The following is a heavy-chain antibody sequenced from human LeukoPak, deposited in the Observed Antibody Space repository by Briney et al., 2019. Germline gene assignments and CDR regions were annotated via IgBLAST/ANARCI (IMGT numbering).Heavy chain of an antibody. V-gene: IGHV3-7*01. CDR2: IKQDGSEK. CDR3: AELGITMIGGV. D-gene: IGHD3-10*02. J-gene: IGHJ6*04. Sequence: GGSLTLSCAASGFTFSSYWLSWVRQPPAKGLERVANIKQDGSEKYYVDSVKGRFTISRDNAKNSLYLQMNSLRAEDTAVYYCAELGITMIGGVWGKGTTVTISS. CDR1: GFTFSSYW.